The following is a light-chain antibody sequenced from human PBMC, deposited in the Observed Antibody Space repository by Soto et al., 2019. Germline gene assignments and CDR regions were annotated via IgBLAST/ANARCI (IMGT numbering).Light chain of an antibody. J-gene: IGKJ4*01. V-gene: IGKV3D-11*01. CDR1: QGVSSS. CDR3: QRRSTWLT. Sequence: EIVLTQSPATLSLSPGQRATLSCRASQGVSSSLAWFQQRRGQAPRLLICDASNRATGIPARFGGSGPGTDFTLTISRQEPEDFEVYDCQRRSTWLTFGGGTKVEIK. CDR2: DAS.